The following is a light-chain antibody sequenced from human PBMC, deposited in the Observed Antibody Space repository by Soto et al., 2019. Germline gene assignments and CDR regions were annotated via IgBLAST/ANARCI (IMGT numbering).Light chain of an antibody. CDR3: QQYGSSYWT. CDR1: QNIYSN. V-gene: IGKV3-20*01. J-gene: IGKJ1*01. Sequence: IVMTQSPATLSVSLGARFTLSCRASQNIYSNIAWYQQRPGPAPSLLIYGASTRATGIPDRFSGSGSGTDCTLTISRLEPEDFGVDYCQQYGSSYWTFGQGTKVDI. CDR2: GAS.